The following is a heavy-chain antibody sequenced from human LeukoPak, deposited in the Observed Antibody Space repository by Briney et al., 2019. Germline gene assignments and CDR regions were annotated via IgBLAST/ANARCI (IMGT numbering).Heavy chain of an antibody. D-gene: IGHD4-17*01. V-gene: IGHV4-38-2*02. Sequence: SEPLSPTCSGSNYSISNSLYWGWFRQPPGKGLEWIGSIYRSGSTFYNPSLKSRVTISLDTSKNQFSLKLSSVTAADTAVYFCARGTYGYYMDAWGKGTTVTVSS. CDR1: NYSISNSLY. J-gene: IGHJ6*03. CDR3: ARGTYGYYMDA. CDR2: IYRSGST.